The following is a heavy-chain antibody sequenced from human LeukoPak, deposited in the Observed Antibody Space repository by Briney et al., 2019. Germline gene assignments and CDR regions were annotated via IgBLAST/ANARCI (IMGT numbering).Heavy chain of an antibody. D-gene: IGHD3-10*01. V-gene: IGHV4-61*02. J-gene: IGHJ4*02. Sequence: PSQTLSLTCTVSGGSISSGSYYWSWIRQPAGKGLEWIGRIYTSGSTNYNPSLKSRVTISVGTSKNQFSLKLSSVTAADTAVYYCASSHRGYYGSGSFDYWGQGTLVTVSS. CDR1: GGSISSGSYY. CDR2: IYTSGST. CDR3: ASSHRGYYGSGSFDY.